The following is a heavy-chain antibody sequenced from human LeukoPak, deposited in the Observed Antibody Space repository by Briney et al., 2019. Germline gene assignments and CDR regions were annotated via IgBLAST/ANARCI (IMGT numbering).Heavy chain of an antibody. D-gene: IGHD3-9*01. J-gene: IGHJ4*02. Sequence: GSSVKVSCKASGGTFSSYAISWVRQAPGQGLEWMGWISAYNGNTNYAQKLQGRVTMTTDTSTSTAYMELRSLRSDDTAVYYCARVGYDILTGYLLKYWGQGTLVTVSS. CDR2: ISAYNGNT. CDR3: ARVGYDILTGYLLKY. V-gene: IGHV1-18*01. CDR1: GGTFSSYA.